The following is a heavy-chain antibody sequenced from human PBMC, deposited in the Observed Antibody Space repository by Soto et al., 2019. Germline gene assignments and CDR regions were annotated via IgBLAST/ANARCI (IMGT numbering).Heavy chain of an antibody. CDR3: ASTRKLTDIVVVPAARRCYMYGMDV. J-gene: IGHJ6*04. CDR2: IYYSGST. D-gene: IGHD2-2*01. CDR1: GGSISSGDYY. Sequence: PSETLSLTCAVSGGSISSGDYYWSWIRQPPGKGLEWIGYIYYSGSTYYNPSLKSRVTISVDTSKNQFSLKLSAVTAADTAVYYCASTRKLTDIVVVPAARRCYMYGMDVRGKWTTGTVSS. V-gene: IGHV4-30-4*01.